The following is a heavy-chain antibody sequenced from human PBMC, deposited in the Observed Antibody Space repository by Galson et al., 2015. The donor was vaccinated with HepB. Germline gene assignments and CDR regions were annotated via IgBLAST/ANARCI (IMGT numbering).Heavy chain of an antibody. CDR3: ARGGSLGMDV. V-gene: IGHV1-69*13. CDR2: SIPIFGTA. J-gene: IGHJ6*02. D-gene: IGHD3-10*01. CDR1: GDTFRTYA. Sequence: SVKVSCKASGDTFRTYAISWVRQAPGQGLEWMGGSIPIFGTANYAQKFQGRVVIIADESTSTTYMQLSGLRSEDTAVYYCARGGSLGMDVWGQGTTVTVSS.